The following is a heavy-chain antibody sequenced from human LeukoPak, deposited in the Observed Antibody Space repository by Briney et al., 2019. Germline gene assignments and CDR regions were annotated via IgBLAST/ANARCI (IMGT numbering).Heavy chain of an antibody. D-gene: IGHD4-23*01. Sequence: SETLSLTCTVSGGSISSSTYYWVWIRQPPGKGLEWIATIYYSGSTYYNPSLKSRVTISVDTSHNRFSLTLSSVTAADTAMYYCARHSDYVGDSSLDTDAFDVWGRGTMVTVSS. V-gene: IGHV4-39*01. CDR2: IYYSGST. CDR3: ARHSDYVGDSSLDTDAFDV. CDR1: GGSISSSTYY. J-gene: IGHJ3*01.